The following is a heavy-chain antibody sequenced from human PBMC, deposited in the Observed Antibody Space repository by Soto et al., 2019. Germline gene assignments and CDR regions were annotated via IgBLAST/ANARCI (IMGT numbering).Heavy chain of an antibody. D-gene: IGHD5-18*01. V-gene: IGHV3-21*01. Sequence: EVQLVESGGGLVKPGGSLRLSCAASGFTFSSYSMNWVRQAPGKGLEWVSSISSSSSYIYYADSVKGRFTISRDNAKNALYLQMTSQRDEDTAVYYCARAWIQLWPSIPFDFWGQGTLVTV. CDR3: ARAWIQLWPSIPFDF. CDR2: ISSSSSYI. CDR1: GFTFSSYS. J-gene: IGHJ4*02.